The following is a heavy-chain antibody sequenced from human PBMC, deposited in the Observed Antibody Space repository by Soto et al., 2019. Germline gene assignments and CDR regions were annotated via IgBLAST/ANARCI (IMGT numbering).Heavy chain of an antibody. CDR1: GYTFTGYY. D-gene: IGHD2-15*01. CDR3: ARDSGGSIYYYYMDV. CDR2: INPNSGGT. Sequence: ASVKVSCKASGYTFTGYYMHWVRQAPGQGLEWMGWINPNSGGTNYAQKFQGWVTMTRETSISKAYMELSRLRSDDTAVYYCARDSGGSIYYYYMDVWGKGTTVTVSS. J-gene: IGHJ6*03. V-gene: IGHV1-2*04.